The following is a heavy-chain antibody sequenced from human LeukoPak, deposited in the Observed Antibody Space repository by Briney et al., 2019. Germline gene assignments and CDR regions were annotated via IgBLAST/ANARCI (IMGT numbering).Heavy chain of an antibody. J-gene: IGHJ4*02. D-gene: IGHD6-19*01. CDR3: AKAGYSSEYYFDY. V-gene: IGHV4-59*01. CDR1: DGSIGTYY. CDR2: IYYSGST. Sequence: SETLSLTCTVSDGSIGTYYWSWIRQSTGKGLEWIGYIYYSGSTDYNPSLKSRVTISVDTSKNQFSLKLSSVTAADTAVYYCAKAGYSSEYYFDYWGQGTLVTVSS.